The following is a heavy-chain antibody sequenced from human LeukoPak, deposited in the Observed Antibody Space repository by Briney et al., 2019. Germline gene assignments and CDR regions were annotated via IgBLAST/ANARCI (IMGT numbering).Heavy chain of an antibody. CDR1: GGTFSSYA. J-gene: IGHJ4*02. Sequence: SVKVSCKASGGTFSSYAISWVRQAPGQGLEWMGGITPIFGTANYAQKFQGRVTITADESTSTAYMELSSLRSEDTAVYYCVGGGSTVTTGFDYWGQGTLVTVSS. CDR2: ITPIFGTA. D-gene: IGHD4-17*01. CDR3: VGGGSTVTTGFDY. V-gene: IGHV1-69*13.